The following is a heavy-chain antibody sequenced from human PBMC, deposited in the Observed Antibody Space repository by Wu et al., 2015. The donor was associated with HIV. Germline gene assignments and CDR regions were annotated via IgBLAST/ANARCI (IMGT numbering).Heavy chain of an antibody. D-gene: IGHD6-19*01. J-gene: IGHJ6*02. V-gene: IGHV1-18*01. CDR1: GYTFTSFG. CDR3: VRDQQWPTEYYNYYGMDV. Sequence: QAQMVQSGAEVKKPGASVKVSCKASGYTFTSFGISWVRQAPGQGLEWMGWISPYNGNTNYAQKFQGRVTMTTDTSTSTAYMELRSLRSDDTAVYYCVRDQQWPTEYYNYYGMDVWGQGTTVTVSS. CDR2: ISPYNGNT.